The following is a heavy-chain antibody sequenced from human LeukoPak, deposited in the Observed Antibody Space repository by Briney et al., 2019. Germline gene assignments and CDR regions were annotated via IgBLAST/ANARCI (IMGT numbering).Heavy chain of an antibody. D-gene: IGHD6-19*01. CDR2: ISWNSGSI. CDR3: AKGIAGSVADIFDY. J-gene: IGHJ4*02. Sequence: GRSLRLSCAASGFTFDDYAMHWVRQAPGKGLEWVSGISWNSGSIGYADSVKGRFTISRDNAKNSLYLQMNSLRAEDTALYYCAKGIAGSVADIFDYWGQGTLVTVSS. V-gene: IGHV3-9*01. CDR1: GFTFDDYA.